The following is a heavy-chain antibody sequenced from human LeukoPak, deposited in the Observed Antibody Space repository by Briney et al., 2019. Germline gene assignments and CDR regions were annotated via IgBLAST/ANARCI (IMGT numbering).Heavy chain of an antibody. CDR3: ARDLGSSSWYYSYGMDV. J-gene: IGHJ6*02. CDR2: INSNSGGT. CDR1: GYTLTELS. D-gene: IGHD6-13*01. V-gene: IGHV1-2*06. Sequence: WASVKVSCKVSGYTLTELSMHWVRQAPGQGLEWMGRINSNSGGTNYAQKFQGRVTMTRDTSISTAYMELSRLTSDDTAVYYCARDLGSSSWYYSYGMDVWGQGTTVTVSS.